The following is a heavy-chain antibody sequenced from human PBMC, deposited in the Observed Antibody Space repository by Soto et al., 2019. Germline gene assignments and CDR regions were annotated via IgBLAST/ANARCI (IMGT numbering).Heavy chain of an antibody. Sequence: QVQLVESGGGVVQPGRSLRLSCAASGFTFSSYAVHWVRQAPGKGLEGVAVISYDGSNKYYADSVKGRFTISRDNSKNTLYLQMDSLRAEDTAVYYCAKDLTAYCGGDCPIPVDYWGQGTLVTVSS. V-gene: IGHV3-30*18. D-gene: IGHD2-21*02. CDR1: GFTFSSYA. CDR3: AKDLTAYCGGDCPIPVDY. J-gene: IGHJ4*02. CDR2: ISYDGSNK.